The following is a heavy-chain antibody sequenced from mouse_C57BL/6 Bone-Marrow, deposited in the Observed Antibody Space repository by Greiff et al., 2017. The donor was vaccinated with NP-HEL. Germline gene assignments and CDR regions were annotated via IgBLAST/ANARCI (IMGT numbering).Heavy chain of an antibody. D-gene: IGHD1-1*01. J-gene: IGHJ2*01. CDR3: ARQITTVVATDY. CDR2: ILPGSGST. Sequence: VHLVESGAELMKPGASVKLSCKATGYTFTGYWIEWVKQRPGHGLEWIGEILPGSGSTNYHEKFKGKATFTADTSSNTAYMQLSSLTTEDSAIYYCARQITTVVATDYWGQGATLTVSS. CDR1: GYTFTGYW. V-gene: IGHV1-9*01.